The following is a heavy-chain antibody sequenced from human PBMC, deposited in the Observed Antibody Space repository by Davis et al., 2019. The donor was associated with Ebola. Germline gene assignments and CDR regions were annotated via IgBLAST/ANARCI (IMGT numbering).Heavy chain of an antibody. CDR2: ISWNSGSI. V-gene: IGHV3-9*01. CDR3: VKGSVVVTAYFDY. CDR1: GFTFDDYA. Sequence: SLKISCAASGFTFDDYAMHWVRQAPGKGLEWVSGISWNSGSIGYADSVKGRFTISRDNSKNTLYLQMSSLRAEDTAVYYCVKGSVVVTAYFDYWGQGTLVTVSS. J-gene: IGHJ4*02. D-gene: IGHD2-21*02.